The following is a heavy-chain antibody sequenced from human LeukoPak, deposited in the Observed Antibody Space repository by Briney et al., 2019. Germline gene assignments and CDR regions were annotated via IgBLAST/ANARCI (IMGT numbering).Heavy chain of an antibody. CDR1: GYSISSGYY. J-gene: IGHJ5*02. CDR3: ARDKDYYSSSGLRRGVGYNWFAP. Sequence: SETLSLTCTVSGYSISSGYYGGWIRQPPGKGLEWIGSIYHSGSTYYNPSLKSRVTISGDTSKNQFSMKLSSVTAADTAVYYWARDKDYYSSSGLRRGVGYNWFAPWGQGTLVTVSS. V-gene: IGHV4-38-2*02. D-gene: IGHD3-22*01. CDR2: IYHSGST.